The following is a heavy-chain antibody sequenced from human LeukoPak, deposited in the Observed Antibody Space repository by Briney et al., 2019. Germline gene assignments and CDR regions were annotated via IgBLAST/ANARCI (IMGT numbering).Heavy chain of an antibody. J-gene: IGHJ4*02. V-gene: IGHV3-21*04. D-gene: IGHD2-2*01. CDR2: ISSSSSYI. CDR1: GFTFSSYS. CDR3: AKDKVCSSTSCLFDY. Sequence: GGSLRLSCAASGFTFSSYSMNWVRQAPGKGLEWVSSISSSSSYIYYADSVKGRFTISRDNSKNTLYLQMNSLRAEDTAVYYCAKDKVCSSTSCLFDYWGQGTLVTVSS.